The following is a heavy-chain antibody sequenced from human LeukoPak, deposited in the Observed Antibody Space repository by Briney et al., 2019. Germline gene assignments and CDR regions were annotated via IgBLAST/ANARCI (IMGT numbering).Heavy chain of an antibody. V-gene: IGHV3-73*01. CDR3: TRQHCSGGTCSYVDY. CDR1: GFDFSDFY. J-gene: IGHJ4*02. Sequence: GESLKLSCAASGFDFSDFYMHWVRQASGRGLEWVGLIRTKPNSCTTVYAASVKGRFTISRDDSKNTAYLQMNSLKAEDTAVYYCTRQHCSGGTCSYVDYWGQGTLVTVSS. CDR2: IRTKPNSCTT. D-gene: IGHD2-15*01.